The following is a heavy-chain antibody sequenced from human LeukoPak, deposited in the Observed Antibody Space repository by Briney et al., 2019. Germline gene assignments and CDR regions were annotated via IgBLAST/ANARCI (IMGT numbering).Heavy chain of an antibody. Sequence: GGSLRLSCAASGFTFSSYGIHWVRQAPGKGLEWVALISFDGSNQYYADSVKGRFTISRDNSKSTLYLQMNSLRAEDTAVYYCAKPPEVGATVGYFDYWGQGTLVTVSS. CDR3: AKPPEVGATVGYFDY. D-gene: IGHD1-26*01. J-gene: IGHJ4*02. CDR2: ISFDGSNQ. CDR1: GFTFSSYG. V-gene: IGHV3-30*18.